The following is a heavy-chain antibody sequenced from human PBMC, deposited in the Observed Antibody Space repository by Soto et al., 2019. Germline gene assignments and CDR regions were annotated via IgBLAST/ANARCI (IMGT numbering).Heavy chain of an antibody. CDR1: GFTFSSYS. Sequence: EVQLVESGGGLVQPGGSLRLSCAASGFTFSSYSMNWVRQAPGKGLEWVSYISSSSSTIYYADSVKGRFTISRDNAKNSLYLQMNSLGAEDPAGYYCARDPLVVVPAARALWFDPLGQGTLVTVSS. CDR3: ARDPLVVVPAARALWFDP. V-gene: IGHV3-48*01. D-gene: IGHD2-2*01. J-gene: IGHJ5*02. CDR2: ISSSSSTI.